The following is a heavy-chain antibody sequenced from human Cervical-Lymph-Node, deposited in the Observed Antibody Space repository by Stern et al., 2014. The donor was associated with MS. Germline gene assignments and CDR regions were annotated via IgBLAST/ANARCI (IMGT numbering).Heavy chain of an antibody. CDR3: ARHYDTNWYYRFDP. CDR1: GFDFSSYA. Sequence: EVQLVESGGGLVKPGASLRLSCEASGFDFSSYAMNWVRQAPGKGLEWVSSITSTSGNIYYTDSVKGRFTVSRDNAKNSLFLQMNSLTAEDTAVYYCARHYDTNWYYRFDPWGQGTLVTVSS. D-gene: IGHD1-1*01. J-gene: IGHJ5*02. CDR2: ITSTSGNI. V-gene: IGHV3-21*01.